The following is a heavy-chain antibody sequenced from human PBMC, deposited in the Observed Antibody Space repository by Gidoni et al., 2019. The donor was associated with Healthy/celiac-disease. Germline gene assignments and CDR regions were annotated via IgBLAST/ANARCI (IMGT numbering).Heavy chain of an antibody. D-gene: IGHD3-22*01. V-gene: IGHV3-23*01. CDR3: AKERGSYYDSSGDFDY. Sequence: EVQLLESGGGLVQPGGSLRLSCAASGLTFSSYAMSWVRQAPGKGLEWVSAISGSGGSTYYADSVKGRFTISRDNSKNTLYLQMNSLRAEDTAVYYCAKERGSYYDSSGDFDYWGQGTLVTVSS. J-gene: IGHJ4*02. CDR2: ISGSGGST. CDR1: GLTFSSYA.